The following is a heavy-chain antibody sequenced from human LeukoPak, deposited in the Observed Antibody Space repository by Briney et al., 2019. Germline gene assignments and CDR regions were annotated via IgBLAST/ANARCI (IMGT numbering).Heavy chain of an antibody. CDR2: INHSGST. Sequence: SETLSLTCAVYGGSFSGYYWSWIRQPPGKGLEWIGEINHSGSTNYNPPLKSRVTISVDTSKNQFSLKLSSVTAADTAVYYCARLRSGNFDYWGQGTLVTVSS. J-gene: IGHJ4*02. CDR1: GGSFSGYY. D-gene: IGHD1-26*01. CDR3: ARLRSGNFDY. V-gene: IGHV4-34*01.